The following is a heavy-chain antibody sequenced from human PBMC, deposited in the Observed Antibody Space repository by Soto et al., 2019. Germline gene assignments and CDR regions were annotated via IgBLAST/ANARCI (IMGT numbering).Heavy chain of an antibody. CDR3: ARDLAYGDYSYYFDY. J-gene: IGHJ4*02. D-gene: IGHD4-17*01. CDR1: GGTFSSYA. Sequence: QVQLVQSGAEVKKPGSSVKVSCKASGGTFSSYAISWVRQAPGQGLEWMGGIIPIFGTANYAQKFQGRVTISADESTSTAYMELSSLRSEDTAVYYCARDLAYGDYSYYFDYWGQGTLVTVSS. CDR2: IIPIFGTA. V-gene: IGHV1-69*12.